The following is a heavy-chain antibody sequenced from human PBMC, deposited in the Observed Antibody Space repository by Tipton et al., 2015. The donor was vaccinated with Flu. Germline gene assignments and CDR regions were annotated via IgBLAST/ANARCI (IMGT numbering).Heavy chain of an antibody. CDR3: VTDDGLGWEPQMGDF. CDR2: ISSNSMTI. V-gene: IGHV3-48*02. CDR1: GFIFSKYD. Sequence: SLRLSCEASGFIFSKYDMNWVRQAPGKGLEWVSWISSNSMTIDYAGSMKGRFTVSRDNAKNSLFLQLNTLGDDDSGVYYCVTDDGLGWEPQMGDFWGQGTLVTVSS. D-gene: IGHD1-14*01. J-gene: IGHJ4*02.